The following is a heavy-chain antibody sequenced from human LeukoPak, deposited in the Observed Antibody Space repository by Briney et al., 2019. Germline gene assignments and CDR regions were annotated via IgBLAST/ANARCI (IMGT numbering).Heavy chain of an antibody. CDR1: GYTFTSYG. J-gene: IGHJ4*02. CDR2: ISAYNGNT. Sequence: ASVKVSCKASGYTFTSYGISWVRQAPGQGLEWMGWISAYNGNTNYAQKLQGRVTMTTDTSTSTVYMELSSLRSEDTAVYYCARNYYDSSGYSPAPFDYWGQGTLVTVSS. CDR3: ARNYYDSSGYSPAPFDY. D-gene: IGHD3-22*01. V-gene: IGHV1-18*01.